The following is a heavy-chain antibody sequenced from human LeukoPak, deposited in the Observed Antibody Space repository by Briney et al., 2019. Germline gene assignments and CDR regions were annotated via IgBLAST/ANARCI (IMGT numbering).Heavy chain of an antibody. CDR1: GFTFSSYS. V-gene: IGHV3-21*01. CDR2: ISYSNSYI. J-gene: IGHJ4*02. Sequence: GGSLRLSCAASGFTFSSYSMNWVRQAPGKGLEWVSSISYSNSYIYYADSVKGRFTISRDNAKNSLYLQMNSLRAEDTAVYYCARDRGYFDSSGYYGHWGQGTLVTVSS. CDR3: ARDRGYFDSSGYYGH. D-gene: IGHD3-22*01.